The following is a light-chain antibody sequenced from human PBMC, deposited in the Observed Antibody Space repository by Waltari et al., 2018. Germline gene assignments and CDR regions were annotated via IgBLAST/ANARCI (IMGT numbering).Light chain of an antibody. V-gene: IGKV3-15*01. J-gene: IGKJ2*01. CDR2: GAS. CDR3: QQYHDWPPYT. Sequence: EIVMTQSPATLSVSPGEGATLSCRASQSVSSNLAWYQHKPGPAPRLLIFGASRRASGIPARFSGSGSGTEFTLTISSLQSEDFALYYCQQYHDWPPYTFGQGTKLEIK. CDR1: QSVSSN.